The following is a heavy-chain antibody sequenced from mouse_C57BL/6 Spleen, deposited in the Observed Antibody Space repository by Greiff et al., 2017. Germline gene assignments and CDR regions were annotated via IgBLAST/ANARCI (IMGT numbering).Heavy chain of an antibody. Sequence: VHVKQSGAELVRPGASVTLSCTASGFNIKDYYMHWVKQRPEQGLEWIGRIDPEDGDTEYAPKFQGKATMTADTSSNTAYLQLSSLTSEDTAVYYCTYYSNSAWFAYWGQGTLVTVSP. CDR1: GFNIKDYY. CDR2: IDPEDGDT. CDR3: TYYSNSAWFAY. J-gene: IGHJ3*01. V-gene: IGHV14-1*01. D-gene: IGHD2-5*01.